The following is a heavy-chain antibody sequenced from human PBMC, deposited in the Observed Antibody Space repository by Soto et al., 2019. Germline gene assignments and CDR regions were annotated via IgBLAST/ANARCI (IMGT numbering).Heavy chain of an antibody. CDR2: IYSGGLT. D-gene: IGHD6-6*01. V-gene: IGHV3-66*01. J-gene: IGHJ6*03. CDR3: ARMRSSSAGRFYYYYYMDV. CDR1: GFTVSDTY. Sequence: ESGGGLVQPGGSLRLSCAASGFTVSDTYMIWVRQPPGKGLEWVSLIYSGGLTYYADSVKGRFTISRDSSNNTLSLQLISLRAEDTAVYYCARMRSSSAGRFYYYYYMDVWGKGTTVTVSS.